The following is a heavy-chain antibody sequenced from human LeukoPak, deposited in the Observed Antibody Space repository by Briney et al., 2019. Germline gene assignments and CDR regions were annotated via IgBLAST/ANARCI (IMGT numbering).Heavy chain of an antibody. CDR1: GCTFSNAW. Sequence: GGSLRLSCAASGCTFSNAWMIWVRQAPAKGLECVGRVKSKTDGGTTDYAAPVKGRFTISRDDSKNTLYLQMNSLKAEDTAMYYCTTVLHYYGSSGNLYWGQGTLVTVSS. J-gene: IGHJ4*02. CDR2: VKSKTDGGTT. CDR3: TTVLHYYGSSGNLY. V-gene: IGHV3-15*07. D-gene: IGHD3-22*01.